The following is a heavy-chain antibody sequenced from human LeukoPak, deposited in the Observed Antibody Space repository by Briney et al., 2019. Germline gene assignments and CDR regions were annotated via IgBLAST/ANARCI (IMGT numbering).Heavy chain of an antibody. CDR1: GGSISSGDYY. V-gene: IGHV4-30-4*01. CDR3: ARYSGYDDGYDY. CDR2: IYYSGST. J-gene: IGHJ4*02. D-gene: IGHD5-12*01. Sequence: KSSQTLSLTCTVSGGSISSGDYYWSWIRQPPGKGLGRTGYIYYSGSTYYNPSLKSRVTISVDTSKNQFSLKLSSVTAADTAVYYCARYSGYDDGYDYWGQGTLVTVSS.